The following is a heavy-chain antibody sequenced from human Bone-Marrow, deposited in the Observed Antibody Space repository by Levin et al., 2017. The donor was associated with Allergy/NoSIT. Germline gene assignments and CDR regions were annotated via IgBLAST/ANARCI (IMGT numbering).Heavy chain of an antibody. V-gene: IGHV3-30*18. J-gene: IGHJ6*02. CDR3: AKDFSDGLYYYYGMDV. D-gene: IGHD2-8*01. Sequence: SCAASGFTFTSHGMHWVRQAPGKGLECVAVISYDGSNEHYTDSVKGRFTISRDNSKNTLFLQMNSLRPEDTAVYHCAKDFSDGLYYYYGMDVWGQGTTVTVSS. CDR1: GFTFTSHG. CDR2: ISYDGSNE.